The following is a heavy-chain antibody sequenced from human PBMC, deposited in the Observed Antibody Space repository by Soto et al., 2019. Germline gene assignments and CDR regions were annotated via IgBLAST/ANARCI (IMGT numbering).Heavy chain of an antibody. CDR3: ARAIGPTLFDY. Sequence: PGGSLRLSCSASGFTFSSYDMHWVRQGTGKGLEWVSAIGTTGDTYYAGSVKGRFTISRENAKNSLYLQMNSLRAGDTAIYFCARAIGPTLFDYWGQGPLVTVSS. V-gene: IGHV3-13*04. J-gene: IGHJ4*02. CDR2: IGTTGDT. CDR1: GFTFSSYD. D-gene: IGHD3-22*01.